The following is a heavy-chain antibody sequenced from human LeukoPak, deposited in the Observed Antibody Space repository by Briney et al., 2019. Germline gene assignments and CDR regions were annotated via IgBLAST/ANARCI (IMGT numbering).Heavy chain of an antibody. J-gene: IGHJ6*02. CDR2: ISAYNGNT. D-gene: IGHD4-17*01. CDR1: GYTFTSYG. CDR3: ARDLIVTKDGDSTPYYYYGMDV. V-gene: IGHV1-18*01. Sequence: GASVKVSCKASGYTFTSYGISWVRQAPGQGLEWMGWISAYNGNTNYAQKLQGRVTMTTDTSTSTAYMELRSLRSDDTAVYYCARDLIVTKDGDSTPYYYYGMDVWGQGTTVTVSS.